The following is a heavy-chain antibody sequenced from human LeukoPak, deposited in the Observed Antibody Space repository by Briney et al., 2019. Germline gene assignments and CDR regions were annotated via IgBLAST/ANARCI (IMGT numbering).Heavy chain of an antibody. CDR1: GYTLTELS. CDR2: IKPNSGGT. D-gene: IGHD6-19*01. J-gene: IGHJ4*02. Sequence: ASVKVSCKVSGYTLTELSMHWVRQAPGQGLEWMGMIKPNSGGTNYAQKFQGRVTITRDTSISTAYLELSSLRSDDTAVYYCARDRGVVVVAGIDYWGRGTLVTVSS. CDR3: ARDRGVVVVAGIDY. V-gene: IGHV1-2*02.